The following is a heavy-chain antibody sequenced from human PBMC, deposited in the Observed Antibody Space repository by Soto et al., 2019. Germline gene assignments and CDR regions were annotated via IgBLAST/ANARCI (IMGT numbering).Heavy chain of an antibody. CDR2: ISSSSSYT. CDR3: ARGEGIAVAGTDGAFDI. V-gene: IGHV3-11*06. CDR1: GFTFSDYY. Sequence: QAQLVESGGGLVKPGGSLRLSCAASGFTFSDYYMSWIRQAPGKGLEWVSYISSSSSYTNYADSVKGRFTISRDNAKNSLYLQMNSLRAEDTAVYYCARGEGIAVAGTDGAFDIWGQGTMVTVSS. J-gene: IGHJ3*02. D-gene: IGHD6-19*01.